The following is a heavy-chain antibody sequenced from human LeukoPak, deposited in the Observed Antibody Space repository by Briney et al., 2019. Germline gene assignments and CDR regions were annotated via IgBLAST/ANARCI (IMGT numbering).Heavy chain of an antibody. Sequence: SETLSLTCSVSGGSISSYYWGWIRQPPGKGLEWIGSIYYSGSTYYNPSLKSRVTISVDTSKNQFSLKLSSVTAADTAVYYCARVTHGSGSFRDDAFDIWGQGTMVTVSS. J-gene: IGHJ3*02. CDR1: GGSISSYY. CDR2: IYYSGST. V-gene: IGHV4-39*07. CDR3: ARVTHGSGSFRDDAFDI. D-gene: IGHD3-10*01.